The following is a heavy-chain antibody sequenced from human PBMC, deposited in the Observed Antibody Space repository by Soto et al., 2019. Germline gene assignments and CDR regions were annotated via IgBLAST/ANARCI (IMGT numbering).Heavy chain of an antibody. CDR3: ARDSSGWTEISAFDI. V-gene: IGHV4-59*01. CDR2: IYYSGST. Sequence: SETLSLTCTVSGGSISSYYWSWIRQPPGKGLEWIGYIYYSGSTNYNPSLKSRVTISVDTSKNQFSLKLSSVTAADTAVYYCARDSSGWTEISAFDIWGQGTRVTVSS. D-gene: IGHD6-19*01. J-gene: IGHJ3*02. CDR1: GGSISSYY.